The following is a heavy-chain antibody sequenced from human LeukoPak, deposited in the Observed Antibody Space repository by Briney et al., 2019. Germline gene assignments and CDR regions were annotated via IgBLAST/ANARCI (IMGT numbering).Heavy chain of an antibody. J-gene: IGHJ3*02. Sequence: GGSLRLSCAASGFTFSSYSMNWVRQAPGKGLEWVSSISSSSSYIYYADSVKGRFTISRDNARNSLYLQMNSLRAEDTAVYYCASGPTAMVTSDAFDIWGQGTMVTVSS. D-gene: IGHD5-18*01. V-gene: IGHV3-21*01. CDR2: ISSSSSYI. CDR3: ASGPTAMVTSDAFDI. CDR1: GFTFSSYS.